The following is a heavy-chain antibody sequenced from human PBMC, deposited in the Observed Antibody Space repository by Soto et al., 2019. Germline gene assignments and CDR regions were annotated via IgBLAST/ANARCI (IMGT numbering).Heavy chain of an antibody. CDR2: IFYDGYT. D-gene: IGHD6-13*01. CDR3: ARLQAAVPHY. J-gene: IGHJ4*02. V-gene: IGHV4-39*01. Sequence: SETLSLTCTVSGGSISSGDYYWSWFRQPPGKRLEWIGSIFYDGYTLYTPSLKSRVTISVDTSKNQFSLKLTSVAAADTAIYFCARLQAAVPHYWGQGILVTVSS. CDR1: GGSISSGDYY.